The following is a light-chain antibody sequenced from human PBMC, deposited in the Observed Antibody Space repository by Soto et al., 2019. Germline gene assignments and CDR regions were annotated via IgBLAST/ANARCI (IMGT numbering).Light chain of an antibody. V-gene: IGKV3-20*01. CDR1: QSVTTR. J-gene: IGKJ5*01. Sequence: NVMTQSPGTLSLSPGERATLSCRASQSVTTRLAWYQQKPGQAPILLIYGASNRATDIPDRFSGRVSGTDFTLTLSRLEPEDFAGYYCQQYGSSPPSSTFGQGTRLEIK. CDR2: GAS. CDR3: QQYGSSPPSST.